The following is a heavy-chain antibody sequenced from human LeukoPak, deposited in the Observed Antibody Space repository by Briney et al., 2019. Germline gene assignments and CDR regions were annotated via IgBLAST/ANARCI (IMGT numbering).Heavy chain of an antibody. CDR3: ARDLPAAINYYYYYMDV. CDR2: MNPNSGNT. CDR1: GYTFTSYD. J-gene: IGHJ6*03. Sequence: ASVKVSCKASGYTFTSYDINWVRQATGQGLEWMGWMNPNSGNTGYAQKFQGRVTMTRDMSTSTVYMELSSLRSEDTAVYYCARDLPAAINYYYYYMDVWGKGTTVTVSS. V-gene: IGHV1-8*02. D-gene: IGHD2-2*01.